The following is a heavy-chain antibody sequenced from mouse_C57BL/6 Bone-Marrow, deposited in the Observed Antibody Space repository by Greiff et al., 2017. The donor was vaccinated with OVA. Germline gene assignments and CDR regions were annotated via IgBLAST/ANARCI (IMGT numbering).Heavy chain of an antibody. CDR2: IDPSDSYT. Sequence: QVQLQQPGTELVKPGASVKLSCKASGYTFTSYWMHWVKQRPGQGLEWIGEIDPSDSYTNYNQKFKGKATLTVDTSSSTAYMQLSSLTSEDSAVYYCARRWLLYAMDYWGQGTSVTVSS. V-gene: IGHV1-69*02. CDR1: GYTFTSYW. J-gene: IGHJ4*01. CDR3: ARRWLLYAMDY. D-gene: IGHD2-3*01.